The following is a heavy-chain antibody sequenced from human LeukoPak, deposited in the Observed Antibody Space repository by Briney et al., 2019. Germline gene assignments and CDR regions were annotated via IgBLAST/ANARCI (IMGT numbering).Heavy chain of an antibody. J-gene: IGHJ6*02. D-gene: IGHD2-15*01. V-gene: IGHV3-23*01. Sequence: PGGSLRLSCAASGFTFSSYAMSWVRQAPGKGLEWVSAISGSGGSTYYADSVKGRFTISRDNSKNTLYLQMNSLRAEDTAVYYCAKVGRSGNYYYYYGMDVWGQGTTVTVSS. CDR1: GFTFSSYA. CDR3: AKVGRSGNYYYYYGMDV. CDR2: ISGSGGST.